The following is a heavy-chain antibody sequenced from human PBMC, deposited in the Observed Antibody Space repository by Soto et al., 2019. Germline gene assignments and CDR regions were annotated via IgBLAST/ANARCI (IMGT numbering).Heavy chain of an antibody. CDR1: GYTFSSYT. Sequence: SVKVSCKASGYTFSSYTISWVRQAPGQGLEWMGRIIPILGIANYAQKFQGRVTITADKSTSTAYMELSSLRSEDTAVYYCASHSEESMGPYYFDYWGQGTLVTVSS. D-gene: IGHD3-16*01. CDR2: IIPILGIA. J-gene: IGHJ4*02. V-gene: IGHV1-69*02. CDR3: ASHSEESMGPYYFDY.